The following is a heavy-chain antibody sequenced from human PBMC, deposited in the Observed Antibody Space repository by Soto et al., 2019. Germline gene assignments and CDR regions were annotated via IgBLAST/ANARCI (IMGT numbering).Heavy chain of an antibody. Sequence: EASVKVSCKASGYTFTSYAIHWVRQAPGQRLEWMGWINAGNGNTKYSQKFQDRVTITRDTSASTAYMELSSLRSEDTAVYYCARDLGGWPDHWGQGTLVTVSS. J-gene: IGHJ4*02. V-gene: IGHV1-3*01. D-gene: IGHD6-19*01. CDR3: ARDLGGWPDH. CDR2: INAGNGNT. CDR1: GYTFTSYA.